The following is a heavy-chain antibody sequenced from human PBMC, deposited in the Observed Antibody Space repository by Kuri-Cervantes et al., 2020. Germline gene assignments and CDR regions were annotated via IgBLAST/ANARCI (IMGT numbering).Heavy chain of an antibody. J-gene: IGHJ6*02. V-gene: IGHV3-33*01. CDR2: IWYDGSNK. CDR3: ARFTTRLWHGMDV. CDR1: GFTFSSYG. Sequence: GESLKISCAASGFTFSSYGMHWVRQAPGKGLEWVAVIWYDGSNKYYADSVKGRFTISRDNAKNSLYLQMNSLRAEDTAVYYCARFTTRLWHGMDVWGQGTTVTVSS. D-gene: IGHD4/OR15-4a*01.